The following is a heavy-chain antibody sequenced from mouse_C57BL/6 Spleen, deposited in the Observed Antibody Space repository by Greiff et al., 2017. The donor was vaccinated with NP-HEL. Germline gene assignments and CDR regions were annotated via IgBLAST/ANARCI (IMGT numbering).Heavy chain of an antibody. J-gene: IGHJ4*01. D-gene: IGHD1-1*01. CDR1: GYTFTSYW. CDR3: ARPSGGSSSYAMDY. V-gene: IGHV1-69*01. CDR2: IDPSDSYT. Sequence: VKLQQPGAELVMPGASVKLSCKASGYTFTSYWMHWVKQRPGQGLEWIGEIDPSDSYTNYNQKFKGKSTLTVDKSSSTAYMQLSSLTSEDSAVYYCARPSGGSSSYAMDYWGQGTSVTVSS.